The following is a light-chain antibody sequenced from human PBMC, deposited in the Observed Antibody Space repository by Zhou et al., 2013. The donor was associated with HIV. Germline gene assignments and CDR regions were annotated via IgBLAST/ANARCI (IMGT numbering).Light chain of an antibody. V-gene: IGKV1-5*03. CDR1: QTISDW. CDR3: LQHNTYPRT. J-gene: IGKJ3*01. Sequence: DIQMTQSPSTLSASVGDRVTITCRASQTISDWLAWYQQKPGKAPKLLIYKASTLEIGVPSRFSGSGSGTEFTLTISSLQPEDFATYYCLQHNTYPRTFGPGTKVEVK. CDR2: KAS.